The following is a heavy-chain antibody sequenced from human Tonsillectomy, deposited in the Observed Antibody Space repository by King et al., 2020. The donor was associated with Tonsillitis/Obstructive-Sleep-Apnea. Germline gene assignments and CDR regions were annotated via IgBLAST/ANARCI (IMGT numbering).Heavy chain of an antibody. D-gene: IGHD3-10*01. V-gene: IGHV3-64D*06. Sequence: QLVQSWGGLVQPGGSLRLSCSASGFTFSSYAMHWVRQTPGKGLEYVSGISSNGGSAYYADSVKGRITISRDNSKNTLYLQMNSLRAEDTAVYYCVKLGGFGELLSWGQGTLVTVSS. J-gene: IGHJ4*02. CDR1: GFTFSSYA. CDR3: VKLGGFGELLS. CDR2: ISSNGGSA.